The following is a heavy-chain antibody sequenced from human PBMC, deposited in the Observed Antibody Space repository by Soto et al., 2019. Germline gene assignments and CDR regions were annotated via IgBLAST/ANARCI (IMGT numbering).Heavy chain of an antibody. CDR3: ARDHLLWFGESHPLNWFDP. Sequence: GGSLRLSCAVSGFTFSSYSMNWVRQAPGKGLEWVSSISSSSSYIYYADSVKGRFTISRDNAKNSLYLQMNSLRAEDTAVYYCARDHLLWFGESHPLNWFDPWGQGTLVTVSS. D-gene: IGHD3-10*01. CDR1: GFTFSSYS. V-gene: IGHV3-21*01. CDR2: ISSSSSYI. J-gene: IGHJ5*02.